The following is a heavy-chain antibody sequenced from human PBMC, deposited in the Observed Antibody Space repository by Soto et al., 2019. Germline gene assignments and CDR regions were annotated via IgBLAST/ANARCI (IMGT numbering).Heavy chain of an antibody. J-gene: IGHJ6*02. V-gene: IGHV5-51*01. CDR3: ASQGSRLTHYDFRSGYSDYYGMDV. Sequence: ESLKISCKGSGYSFTSYWIGWVRQMPGKGLEWMGIIYPGDSDTRYSPSFQGQVTISADKSISTAYLQWSSLKASDTAMYYCASQGSRLTHYDFRSGYSDYYGMDVWGQGTTVTVSS. CDR1: GYSFTSYW. CDR2: IYPGDSDT. D-gene: IGHD3-3*01.